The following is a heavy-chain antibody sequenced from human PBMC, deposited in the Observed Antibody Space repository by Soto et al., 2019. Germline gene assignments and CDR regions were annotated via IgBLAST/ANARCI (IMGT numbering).Heavy chain of an antibody. Sequence: SVKVSCKASGGTFSSYAISWVRQAPGQGLEWMGGIIPIFGTANYAQKFQGRVTITADESTSTAYMELSSLRSEDTAVYYCARSRGYYDSSGYFLAFDIWGQGTMVTV. CDR1: GGTFSSYA. CDR2: IIPIFGTA. CDR3: ARSRGYYDSSGYFLAFDI. J-gene: IGHJ3*02. V-gene: IGHV1-69*13. D-gene: IGHD3-22*01.